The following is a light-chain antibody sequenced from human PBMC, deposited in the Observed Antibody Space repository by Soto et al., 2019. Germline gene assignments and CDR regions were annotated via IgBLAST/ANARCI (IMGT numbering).Light chain of an antibody. V-gene: IGKV1-5*01. J-gene: IGKJ1*01. CDR3: QQFHIFPWT. CDR1: QTIHSF. CDR2: DAS. Sequence: DIQMTQSPSTLSASVGDRVTITCRASQTIHSFLAWYQQKAGKAPKLLIYDASNLESGVPSRFSGSGSGTEFTLTVSSLQPDDFATFYCQQFHIFPWTFGQGTKVEI.